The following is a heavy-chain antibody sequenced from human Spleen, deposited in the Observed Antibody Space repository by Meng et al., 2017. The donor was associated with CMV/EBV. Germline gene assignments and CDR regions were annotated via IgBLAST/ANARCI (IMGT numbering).Heavy chain of an antibody. D-gene: IGHD6-6*01. CDR3: AKEEEQLVPYYGMDV. CDR1: GFTFSSYW. Sequence: SGFTFSSYWMHWVRQVPGKGLVWVSRINSDGSSTSYADSVKGRFTISRDNAKNTLYLQMNSLRAEDTAVYYCAKEEEQLVPYYGMDVWGQGTLVTVSS. J-gene: IGHJ6*02. CDR2: INSDGSST. V-gene: IGHV3-74*01.